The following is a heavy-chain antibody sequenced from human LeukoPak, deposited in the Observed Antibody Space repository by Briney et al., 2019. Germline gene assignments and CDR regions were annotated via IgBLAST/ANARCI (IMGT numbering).Heavy chain of an antibody. CDR1: GFTFGDYA. CDR3: TRALGYDLWDLMY. CDR2: IRSKAYGGTT. D-gene: IGHD3-3*01. Sequence: GSLRLSCTASGFTFGDYAMSWVRQAPGKGLEWVGFIRSKAYGGTTEYAASVKGRFTISRDDSKSIAYLQMNSLKTEDTAVYYCTRALGYDLWDLMYWDQGTLVTVSS. V-gene: IGHV3-49*04. J-gene: IGHJ4*02.